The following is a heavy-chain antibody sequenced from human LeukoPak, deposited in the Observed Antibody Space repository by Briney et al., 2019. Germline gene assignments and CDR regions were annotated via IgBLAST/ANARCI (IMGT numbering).Heavy chain of an antibody. CDR1: GGSISSGSYY. CDR2: IYTSGST. V-gene: IGHV4-61*02. D-gene: IGHD3-9*01. Sequence: PSQTLSLTCTVSGGSISSGSYYWSWIRQPAGKGLEWIGRIYTSGSTNYNPSLKSRVTISVDTSKNQFSLKLSSVTAADTAVYYCARSSIIRYFDWLQEYHFDYWGQGTLVTVSS. J-gene: IGHJ4*02. CDR3: ARSSIIRYFDWLQEYHFDY.